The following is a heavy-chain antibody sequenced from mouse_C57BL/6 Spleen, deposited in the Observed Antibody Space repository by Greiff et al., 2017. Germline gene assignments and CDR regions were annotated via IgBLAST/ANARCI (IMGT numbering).Heavy chain of an antibody. CDR2: IDPSDSYT. CDR1: GYTFTSYW. Sequence: QVQLQQPGAELVMPGASVKLSCKASGYTFTSYWMHWVKQRPGQGLEWIGEIDPSDSYTNYNQKFKGKSTLTVDKSSRTAYMQLSSLTSEDSAVYNCARPGRDAMDYWGQGTSVTVSS. J-gene: IGHJ4*01. CDR3: ARPGRDAMDY. V-gene: IGHV1-69*01. D-gene: IGHD3-3*01.